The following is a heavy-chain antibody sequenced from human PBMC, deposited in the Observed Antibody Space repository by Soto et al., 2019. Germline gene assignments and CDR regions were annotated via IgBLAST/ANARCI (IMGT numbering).Heavy chain of an antibody. V-gene: IGHV3-7*04. CDR3: AREGWESLLDY. CDR2: IKPDGSEI. Sequence: EVQLVESGGGLVQPGGSLRLSCAASGFTFSSCWMTWVRQAPGKGLEWVAHIKPDGSEIAYVDSVKGRFTISRDNAKNSLYLDMNSLRAEDTAVYYCAREGWESLLDYWGLGTLVTVSS. D-gene: IGHD1-26*01. J-gene: IGHJ4*02. CDR1: GFTFSSCW.